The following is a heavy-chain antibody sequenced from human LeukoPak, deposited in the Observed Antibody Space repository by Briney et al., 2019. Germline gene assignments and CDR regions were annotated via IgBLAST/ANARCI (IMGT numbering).Heavy chain of an antibody. CDR1: GFTFSSYW. Sequence: TGGSLRLSCAVSGFTFSSYWMSWVRQAPGKGLEWVSVIYSGGSTYYADSVKGRFTISRDNSKNTLYLQMNSLRAEDTAVYYCARGRGTYYFDYWGQGTLVTVSS. J-gene: IGHJ4*02. D-gene: IGHD3-10*01. CDR3: ARGRGTYYFDY. CDR2: IYSGGST. V-gene: IGHV3-53*01.